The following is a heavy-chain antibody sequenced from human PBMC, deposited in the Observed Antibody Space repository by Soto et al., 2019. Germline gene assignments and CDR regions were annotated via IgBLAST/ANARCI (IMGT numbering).Heavy chain of an antibody. D-gene: IGHD2-8*01. CDR1: GYTFTSYG. J-gene: IGHJ6*02. V-gene: IGHV1-18*01. Sequence: GASVKVSCKASGYTFTSYGISWVRQAPGQGLEWMGWISAYNGNTNYAQKLQGRVTMTTDTSTSTAYMELRSLRSDDTAVYYCARYDTPYCTNGVCYTGGMDVWVQGTTVTVS. CDR2: ISAYNGNT. CDR3: ARYDTPYCTNGVCYTGGMDV.